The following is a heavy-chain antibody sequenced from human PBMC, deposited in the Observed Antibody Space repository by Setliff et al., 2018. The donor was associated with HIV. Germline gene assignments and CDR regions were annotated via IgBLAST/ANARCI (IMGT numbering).Heavy chain of an antibody. Sequence: PGESLKLSCKGSGYSFTSYWIGWVRQMPGKGLEWMGIIYPGDSDTRYSPSFQGQVTISADKSISTAYLQWSSLKASDTAMYYCARTTGQSAYYYYGMDVWGQGTTVTVSS. CDR2: IYPGDSDT. J-gene: IGHJ6*02. V-gene: IGHV5-51*01. CDR3: ARTTGQSAYYYYGMDV. CDR1: GYSFTSYW.